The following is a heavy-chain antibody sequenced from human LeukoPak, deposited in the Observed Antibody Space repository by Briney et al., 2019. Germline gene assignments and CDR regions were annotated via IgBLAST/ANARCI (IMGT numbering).Heavy chain of an antibody. CDR1: GYTFTSYG. V-gene: IGHV1-18*01. CDR2: ISAYNGNT. CDR3: ARTWGHFDWLLRGYFDY. J-gene: IGHJ4*02. D-gene: IGHD3-9*01. Sequence: GASVKVSCKASGYTFTSYGISWVRQAPGQGLEWMGWISAYNGNTNYAQKLQGRVTMTTDTSTSTAYMELRSLRSDDTAVYYCARTWGHFDWLLRGYFDYWGQGTLVTVSS.